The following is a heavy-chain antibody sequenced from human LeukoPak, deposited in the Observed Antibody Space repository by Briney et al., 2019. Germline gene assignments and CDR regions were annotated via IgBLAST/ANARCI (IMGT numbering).Heavy chain of an antibody. CDR2: IRYDGSNK. J-gene: IGHJ4*02. V-gene: IGHV3-30*02. CDR1: GLTFSSYG. D-gene: IGHD2-2*01. CDR3: AKDYALYCSSTSCYFFDY. Sequence: PGGSLRLSCAASGLTFSSYGMHWVRQAPGKGLEWVAFIRYDGSNKYYADSVKGRFTISRDNSKNTLYLQMDSLRAEDTAVYYCAKDYALYCSSTSCYFFDYWGQGTLVTVSS.